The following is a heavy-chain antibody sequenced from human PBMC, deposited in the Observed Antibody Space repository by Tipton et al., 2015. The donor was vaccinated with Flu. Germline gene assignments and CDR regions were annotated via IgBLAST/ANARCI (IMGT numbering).Heavy chain of an antibody. V-gene: IGHV4-38-2*02. CDR3: ARGAGTTGWFDP. CDR1: GYSISSGYY. D-gene: IGHD1-1*01. Sequence: TLSLTCTVSGYSISSGYYWGWIRQPPGKGLEWIGSIYHSGSTYYNPSLKSRVTISVDTSKNQFSLKLSSVTAADTAVYYCARGAGTTGWFDPWGQGTPVTVSS. J-gene: IGHJ5*02. CDR2: IYHSGST.